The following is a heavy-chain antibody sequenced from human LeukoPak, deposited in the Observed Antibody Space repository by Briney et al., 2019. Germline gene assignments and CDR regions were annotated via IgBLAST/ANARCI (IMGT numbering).Heavy chain of an antibody. CDR3: ARAPLCSGYDGHRANDY. CDR1: GYTFTGYY. Sequence: ASVKVSCKASGYTFTGYYMHWVRQAPGQGLEWMGWINPNSGGTNYAQKFQGRVTMTRDTSISTAYMELSRLRSDDTAVYYCARAPLCSGYDGHRANDYWGQGTLVTVSS. CDR2: INPNSGGT. J-gene: IGHJ4*02. D-gene: IGHD5-12*01. V-gene: IGHV1-2*02.